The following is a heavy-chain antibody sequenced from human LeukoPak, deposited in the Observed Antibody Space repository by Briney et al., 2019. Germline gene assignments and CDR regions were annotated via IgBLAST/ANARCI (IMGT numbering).Heavy chain of an antibody. Sequence: SGTLSLTCAVSGGSISSSNWWSWVRQPPGKGLEWIGEIYHSGSTNYNPSLKSRVTISIDTSKNQFSLKLTSVTAADTAVYYCARLNSYYYGSGTYYNDYWGQGTLVTVSS. V-gene: IGHV4-4*02. D-gene: IGHD3-10*01. J-gene: IGHJ4*01. CDR3: ARLNSYYYGSGTYYNDY. CDR1: GGSISSSNW. CDR2: IYHSGST.